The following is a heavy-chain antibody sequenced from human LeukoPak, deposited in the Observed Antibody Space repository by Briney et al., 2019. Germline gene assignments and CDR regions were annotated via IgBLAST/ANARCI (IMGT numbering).Heavy chain of an antibody. J-gene: IGHJ4*02. Sequence: GGSLSLSCPASGFTFISYGMHWVRQAAGRGREWVGVISYDASNKYYAETVKGRFTISRDNTKNTLYLNMNSLRAEDTAVYHCAKSGSGVFDYWGQGTLVTVSS. CDR2: ISYDASNK. CDR3: AKSGSGVFDY. D-gene: IGHD2-15*01. CDR1: GFTFISYG. V-gene: IGHV3-30*18.